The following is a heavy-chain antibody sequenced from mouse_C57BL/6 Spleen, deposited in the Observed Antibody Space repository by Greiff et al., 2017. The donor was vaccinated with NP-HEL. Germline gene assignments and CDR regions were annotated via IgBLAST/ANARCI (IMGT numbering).Heavy chain of an antibody. J-gene: IGHJ3*01. CDR2: INPNNGGT. CDR1: GYTFTDYY. D-gene: IGHD1-1*01. V-gene: IGHV1-26*01. CDR3: ARGGLYYYGSSQFAY. Sequence: VQLQQSGPELVKPGASVKISCKASGYTFTDYYMNWVKQSHGKSLEWIGDINPNNGGTSYNQKFKGKATLTVDKSSSTAYMELRSLTSEDSAVYYCARGGLYYYGSSQFAYWGQGTLVTVSA.